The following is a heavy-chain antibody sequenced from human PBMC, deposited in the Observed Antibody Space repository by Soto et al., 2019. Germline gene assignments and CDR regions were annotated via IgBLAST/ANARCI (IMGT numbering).Heavy chain of an antibody. J-gene: IGHJ4*02. V-gene: IGHV1-3*01. D-gene: IGHD3-22*01. CDR3: ARDDGYYLIDY. Sequence: GASVKVSCKASGCTFTSYAMHWVRQAPGQRLEWMGWINAGNGNTKYSQKFQGRVTITRDTSASTAYMELSSLRSEDTAVYYCARDDGYYLIDYWGQGTLVTVSS. CDR1: GCTFTSYA. CDR2: INAGNGNT.